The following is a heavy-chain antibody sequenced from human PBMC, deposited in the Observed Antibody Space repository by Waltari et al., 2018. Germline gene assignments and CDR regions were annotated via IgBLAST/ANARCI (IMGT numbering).Heavy chain of an antibody. J-gene: IGHJ4*02. D-gene: IGHD3-9*01. CDR1: GFTFDSYW. V-gene: IGHV3-7*01. CDR3: AGGLGYLIDY. Sequence: EVQLVESGGGLVQPVGSLSLSCSASGFTFDSYWRNWGRLAPWKGLAGVANERRDGSEKYYVDSVKCRSTVSRDHAKKSLYLQMDSLRADDTAVYYCAGGLGYLIDYWGQGTLVTVSS. CDR2: ERRDGSEK.